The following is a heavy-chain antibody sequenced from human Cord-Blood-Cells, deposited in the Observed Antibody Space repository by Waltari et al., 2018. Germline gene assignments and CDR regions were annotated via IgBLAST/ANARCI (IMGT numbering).Heavy chain of an antibody. J-gene: IGHJ3*02. D-gene: IGHD4-17*01. CDR1: RNTLTGTY. Sequence: QVQPVQSGAEVTKHGASVKVSCTASRNTLTGTYINFVRQAPGQGFEWIGWINPNSGGTNYAQKFQGRVTMTRDTSISTAYMELSRLRSDDTAVYYCARGSYLRNDAFDIWGQGTMVTVSS. CDR3: ARGSYLRNDAFDI. CDR2: INPNSGGT. V-gene: IGHV1-2*02.